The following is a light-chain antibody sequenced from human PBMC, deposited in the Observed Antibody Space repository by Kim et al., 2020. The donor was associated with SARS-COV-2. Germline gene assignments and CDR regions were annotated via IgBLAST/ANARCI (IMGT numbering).Light chain of an antibody. CDR3: QQSHTTPLLT. CDR1: QSISTY. CDR2: AAS. V-gene: IGKV1-39*01. J-gene: IGKJ4*01. Sequence: DIQMTQSPSSLAASIGDRVTIACLASQSISTYLNWYQQKPGKAPKLLIYAASSLQSGVPSRFSGSGSGTHFTLTISSLQPEDFATYYCQQSHTTPLLTFGGGTKLEIK.